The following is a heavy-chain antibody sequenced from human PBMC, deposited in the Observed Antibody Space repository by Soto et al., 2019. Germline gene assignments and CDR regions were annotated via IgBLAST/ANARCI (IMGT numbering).Heavy chain of an antibody. J-gene: IGHJ6*03. V-gene: IGHV1-8*01. CDR1: GYTFTSYD. Sequence: ASVKVSCKASGYTFTSYDINWVRQATGQGLEWMGWMNPNSGNTGYAQKFQGRVTMTRNTSISTAYKELSSLRSEDTAVYYCARDGSHSYYYYMDVWGKGTTVTLSS. CDR3: ARDGSHSYYYYMDV. CDR2: MNPNSGNT.